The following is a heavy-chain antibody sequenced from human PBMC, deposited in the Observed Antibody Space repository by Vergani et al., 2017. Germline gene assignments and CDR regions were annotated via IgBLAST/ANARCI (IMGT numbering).Heavy chain of an antibody. CDR3: AQGYRTLDF. CDR2: IDWDDDK. V-gene: IGHV2-70*15. Sequence: QVTLRESGPALVKPTQTLTLTCTFSGFSLTTSGMCVTWIRQPPEKALEWLARIDWDDDKYYSTSLKTRLTISKDTSKNQVVLTMTNMDPVDTATYYCAQGYRTLDFWGQGTLVTVSS. D-gene: IGHD6-13*01. J-gene: IGHJ4*02. CDR1: GFSLTTSGMC.